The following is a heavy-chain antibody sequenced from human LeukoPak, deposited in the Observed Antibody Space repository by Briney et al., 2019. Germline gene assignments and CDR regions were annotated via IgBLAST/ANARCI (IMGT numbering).Heavy chain of an antibody. V-gene: IGHV3-7*01. Sequence: GGSLRLSXAASGFTFSSYWMSWVRQAPGKGLEWVANIKQDGSEKYHMDSVKGRFTLSRDDAKNSLYMEMNSLSAEDTAVYYCARDQGHYDSSGYYYPFGAFDIWGQGTMVTVSS. CDR3: ARDQGHYDSSGYYYPFGAFDI. CDR2: IKQDGSEK. D-gene: IGHD3-22*01. J-gene: IGHJ3*02. CDR1: GFTFSSYW.